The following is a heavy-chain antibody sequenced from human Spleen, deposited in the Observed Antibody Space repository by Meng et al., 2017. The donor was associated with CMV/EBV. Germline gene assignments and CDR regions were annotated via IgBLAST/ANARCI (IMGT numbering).Heavy chain of an antibody. J-gene: IGHJ6*02. Sequence: GGSLRLSCAASGFTFSGAAMQWVRQASGKGLEWVGRIRSKDGSYATAYAASVKGRFTISRDDSKNTAYLQMNSLKTEDTAVYYCTRRLSGSYRNYYYYGMDVWGQGTTVTVSS. CDR1: GFTFSGAA. CDR2: IRSKDGSYAT. D-gene: IGHD1-26*01. V-gene: IGHV3-73*01. CDR3: TRRLSGSYRNYYYYGMDV.